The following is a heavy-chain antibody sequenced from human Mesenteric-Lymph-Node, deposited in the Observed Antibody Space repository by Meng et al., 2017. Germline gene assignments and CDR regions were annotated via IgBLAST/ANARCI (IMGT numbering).Heavy chain of an antibody. V-gene: IGHV1-46*01. CDR2: INPTGGST. Sequence: ASVKVSCKASGYTFIGYHMHWVRQAPGQGLEWMGIINPTGGSTSYAQKFQGRVTMTRDTPTSSVYMELSNLRSEGTAVYYCARAVAGHCSGGSCYGDAFDIWGQGTMVTVSS. CDR3: ARAVAGHCSGGSCYGDAFDI. J-gene: IGHJ3*02. D-gene: IGHD2-15*01. CDR1: GYTFIGYH.